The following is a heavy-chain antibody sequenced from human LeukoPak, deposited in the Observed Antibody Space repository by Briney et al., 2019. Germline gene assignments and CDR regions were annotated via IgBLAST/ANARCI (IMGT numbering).Heavy chain of an antibody. D-gene: IGHD1-26*01. CDR3: ARSRSGSAHFDY. Sequence: PGGSLRLSCAASGFTFSSYSMNWVRQAPGKGLEWVSSIGSSSSYIYYADSVKGRFTISRDNAKNSLYLQMNSLRAEDTAVYYCARSRSGSAHFDYWGQGTLVTVSS. CDR1: GFTFSSYS. V-gene: IGHV3-21*01. CDR2: IGSSSSYI. J-gene: IGHJ4*02.